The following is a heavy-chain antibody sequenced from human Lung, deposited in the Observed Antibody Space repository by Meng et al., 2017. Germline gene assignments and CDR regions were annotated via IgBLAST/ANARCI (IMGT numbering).Heavy chain of an antibody. V-gene: IGHV4-34*01. Sequence: QVQLRLGGAGLLKPSATLVVSVLGLGGSSSDFCWSLIRQPPGKGLEWIGEITHSGRTNYNPSLESRSTISLDTPQNNLSLKLSSVTAADSAVYYFARGPTTMAHDFYYWGQGTLVTVFS. D-gene: IGHD4-11*01. CDR1: GGSSSDFC. CDR2: ITHSGRT. J-gene: IGHJ4*02. CDR3: ARGPTTMAHDFYY.